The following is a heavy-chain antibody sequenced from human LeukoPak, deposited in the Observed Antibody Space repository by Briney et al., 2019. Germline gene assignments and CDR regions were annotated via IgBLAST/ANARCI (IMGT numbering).Heavy chain of an antibody. V-gene: IGHV3-23*01. CDR2: ISGSGGST. D-gene: IGHD4-23*01. J-gene: IGHJ3*02. Sequence: PGGSLRLSCGASGYTFSDYTMNWVRQAPGKGLEWVSAISGSGGSTYYADSVKGRFTISRDNSKNTLYLQMNSLRAEDTAVYYCAKDYGGNSGSDAFDIWGQGTIVTVSS. CDR3: AKDYGGNSGSDAFDI. CDR1: GYTFSDYT.